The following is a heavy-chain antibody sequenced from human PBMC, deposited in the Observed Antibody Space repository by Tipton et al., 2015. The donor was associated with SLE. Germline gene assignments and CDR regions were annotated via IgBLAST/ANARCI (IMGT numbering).Heavy chain of an antibody. V-gene: IGHV4-61*02. J-gene: IGHJ3*02. Sequence: TLSLTCTVSGGSISSGSFYWGWLRQPARKGLEWIGRIYTSGSTNYNPSLKSRVTISVDTSKNQFSLKLNSVTAADTAVYYCASDESLGIVGATDAFDIWGQGTMVTVSS. D-gene: IGHD1-26*01. CDR3: ASDESLGIVGATDAFDI. CDR2: IYTSGST. CDR1: GGSISSGSFY.